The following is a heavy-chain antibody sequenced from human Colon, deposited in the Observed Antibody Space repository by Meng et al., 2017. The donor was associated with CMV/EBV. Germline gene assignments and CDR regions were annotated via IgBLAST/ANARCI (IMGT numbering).Heavy chain of an antibody. J-gene: IGHJ4*02. Sequence: QVQLVQSGTEVKRRGASVKVACKASGYTFPDFDVNWVRQATGQGLEWMGYMSPDNGYADFAQKFQGRVTMSRNTSINTAYMELTGLSSEDTAVYYCARGRDPPLRYFDSWGQGTLVTVSS. CDR1: GYTFPDFD. CDR2: MSPDNGYA. D-gene: IGHD4-17*01. V-gene: IGHV1-8*01. CDR3: ARGRDPPLRYFDS.